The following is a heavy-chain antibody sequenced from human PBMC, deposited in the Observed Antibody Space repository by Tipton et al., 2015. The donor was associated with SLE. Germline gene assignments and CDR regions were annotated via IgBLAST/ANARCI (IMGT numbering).Heavy chain of an antibody. CDR2: IHYSGNT. CDR3: VRDVYDVHDNFYAFDM. Sequence: TLSLTCTVSGGSISSHYWSWIRQPPGKALEWIGYIHYSGNTNYNPSLRGRVTMSVDRAKNQFSLKLSSVTAADTAMYFCVRDVYDVHDNFYAFDMWDKGTMVTVSS. D-gene: IGHD5/OR15-5a*01. J-gene: IGHJ3*02. V-gene: IGHV4-59*11. CDR1: GGSISSHY.